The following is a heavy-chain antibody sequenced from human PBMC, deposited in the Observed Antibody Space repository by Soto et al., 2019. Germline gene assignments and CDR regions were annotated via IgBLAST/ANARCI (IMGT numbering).Heavy chain of an antibody. J-gene: IGHJ5*02. D-gene: IGHD4-17*01. CDR3: AHRRLSGDYFHVWFDP. CDR1: GFSLSTSGVG. CDR2: IYWDDDK. Sequence: SGPTLVNPTQTLTLTCTFSGFSLSTSGVGVGWIRQPPGKALEWLALIYWDDDKRYSPSLKSRLTITKDTSKNQVVLTMTNMDPADTATYYCAHRRLSGDYFHVWFDPWGQGTLVTVSS. V-gene: IGHV2-5*02.